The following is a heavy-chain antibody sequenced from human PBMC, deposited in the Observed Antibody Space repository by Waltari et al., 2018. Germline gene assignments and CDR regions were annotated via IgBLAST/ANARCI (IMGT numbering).Heavy chain of an antibody. J-gene: IGHJ4*02. CDR2: ISSDGSDK. D-gene: IGHD4-4*01. CDR3: ARTQYSFDFDC. Sequence: QVQLVESGGGVVQRGGSLRLSCSGSGFPFSPYAIHWVRQAPGRGLEWMTFISSDGSDKFYADSVRGRFSISRDNSKNSVFLEADSLRPEDTAIYYCARTQYSFDFDCWGQGTLVTVSP. V-gene: IGHV3-30*16. CDR1: GFPFSPYA.